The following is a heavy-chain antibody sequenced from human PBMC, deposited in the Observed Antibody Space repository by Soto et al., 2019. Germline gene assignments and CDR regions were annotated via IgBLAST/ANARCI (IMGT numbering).Heavy chain of an antibody. Sequence: QVQLQQWGAGLLKPSETLSLTCAVYGGSFSGYYWSWIRHPPGKGLEWIGEINHSGGTNYNPSLKSRVTISVDTSKNQFSLKLSSVTAADTAVYYCASAYCSSTSCYLSYGYWGQGTLVTVSS. CDR1: GGSFSGYY. J-gene: IGHJ4*02. D-gene: IGHD2-2*01. V-gene: IGHV4-34*01. CDR3: ASAYCSSTSCYLSYGY. CDR2: INHSGGT.